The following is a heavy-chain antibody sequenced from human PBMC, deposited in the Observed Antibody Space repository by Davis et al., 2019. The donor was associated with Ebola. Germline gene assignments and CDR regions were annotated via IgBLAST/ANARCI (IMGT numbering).Heavy chain of an antibody. Sequence: MPSQTLSLTCAVYAGSFSGYYWSWIRQPPGKGLEWIGEINHSGSTNYNPSLKSRVTISVDTSKNQFSLKLSSVTAADTAVYYCARGTMVRGVNLAYWGQGTLVTVSS. CDR2: INHSGST. CDR3: ARGTMVRGVNLAY. J-gene: IGHJ4*02. V-gene: IGHV4-34*01. CDR1: AGSFSGYY. D-gene: IGHD3-10*01.